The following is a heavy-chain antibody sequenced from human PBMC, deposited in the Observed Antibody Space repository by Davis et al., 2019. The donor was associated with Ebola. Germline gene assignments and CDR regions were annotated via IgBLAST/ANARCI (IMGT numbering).Heavy chain of an antibody. CDR3: TRQVYSGYDFRYYYGMDV. Sequence: SVKGRFTISRDDSKNTAYLQMNSLKTEDTAVYYCTRQVYSGYDFRYYYGMDVWGQGTTVTVSS. J-gene: IGHJ6*02. D-gene: IGHD5-12*01. V-gene: IGHV3-73*01.